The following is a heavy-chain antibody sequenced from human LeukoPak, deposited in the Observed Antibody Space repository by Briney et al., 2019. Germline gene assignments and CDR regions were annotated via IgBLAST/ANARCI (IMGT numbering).Heavy chain of an antibody. J-gene: IGHJ3*02. V-gene: IGHV4-31*03. CDR1: GGSISSGGYY. CDR2: IYYSGST. D-gene: IGHD5-24*01. CDR3: ARVRTSRGVATIVFLHVDDAFDI. Sequence: SETLSLTCTVSGGSISSGGYYWSWIRQHPGKGLEWIGYIYYSGSTYYNPSLKSRVTISVDTSKNQFSLKLSSVTAADTAVYYCARVRTSRGVATIVFLHVDDAFDIWGQGTMVTVSS.